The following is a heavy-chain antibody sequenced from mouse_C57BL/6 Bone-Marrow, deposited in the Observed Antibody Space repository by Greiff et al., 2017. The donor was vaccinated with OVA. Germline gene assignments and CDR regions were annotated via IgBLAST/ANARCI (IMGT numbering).Heavy chain of an antibody. CDR2: IDPSDSYT. Sequence: QVQLQQPGAELVRPGTSVKLSCKASGYTFTSYWMHWVKQRPGQGLEWIGVIDPSDSYTNYNQKFKGKATLTVDTSSSTAYMPLSSLTSEDSAVYYCARAYGSNNYFDYWGQGTTLTVSS. CDR1: GYTFTSYW. CDR3: ARAYGSNNYFDY. V-gene: IGHV1-59*01. D-gene: IGHD1-1*01. J-gene: IGHJ2*01.